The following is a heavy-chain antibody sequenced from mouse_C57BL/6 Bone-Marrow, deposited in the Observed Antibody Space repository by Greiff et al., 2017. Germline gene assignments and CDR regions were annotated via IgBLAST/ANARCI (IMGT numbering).Heavy chain of an antibody. CDR2: IYPGSGNT. J-gene: IGHJ2*01. Sequence: VQLQQSGPELVKPGASVKISCKASGYSFTSYYIHWVKQRPGQGLEWIGWIYPGSGNTKYNEKFKGKDTLTADTSSSTAYMQLSSLTSEDSAVYYCARGFPWYFDYWGQGTTLTVSS. CDR1: GYSFTSYY. CDR3: ARGFPWYFDY. V-gene: IGHV1-66*01.